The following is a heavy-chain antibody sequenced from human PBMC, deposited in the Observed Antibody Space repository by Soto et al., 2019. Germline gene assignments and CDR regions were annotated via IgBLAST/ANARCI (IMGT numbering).Heavy chain of an antibody. D-gene: IGHD2-15*01. CDR2: IYSGGST. V-gene: IGHV3-66*01. CDR1: GFTVSSNY. J-gene: IGHJ3*02. Sequence: GGSLRLSCAASGFTVSSNYMSWVRQAPGKGLEWVSVIYSGGSTYYADSVKGRFTISRGNSKNTLYLQMNSLRAEDTAVYYCARDLGYCSGGSCSDAFDIWGQGTMVTVSS. CDR3: ARDLGYCSGGSCSDAFDI.